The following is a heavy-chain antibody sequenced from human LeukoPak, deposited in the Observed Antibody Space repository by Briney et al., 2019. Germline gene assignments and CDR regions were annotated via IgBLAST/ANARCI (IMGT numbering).Heavy chain of an antibody. D-gene: IGHD1-26*01. J-gene: IGHJ4*02. CDR1: GFTFSSYA. V-gene: IGHV3-23*01. Sequence: GGSLRLSCAASGFTFSSYAMSWVRQAPGKGLEWVSAISGSGGSTYYADSVKGRFTISRDNSKNTLYLQMNSLRAEDTAVYYCAKGGVGATTAGTGDWGQGTLVTVSS. CDR2: ISGSGGST. CDR3: AKGGVGATTAGTGD.